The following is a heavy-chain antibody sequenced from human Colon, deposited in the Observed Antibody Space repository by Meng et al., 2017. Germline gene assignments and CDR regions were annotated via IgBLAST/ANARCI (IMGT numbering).Heavy chain of an antibody. CDR3: ARGLRIEARPEWFDP. D-gene: IGHD6-6*01. CDR2: MNPNSGNT. V-gene: IGHV1-8*01. Sequence: GRLVQSGAEVNNPGASVKVSCKATGSTFTSYNINWVRQATGQGLGWMGWMNPNSGNTGYAQKFQGRVTMTRNTSISTAYMELSSLTSEDTAVYYCARGLRIEARPEWFDPWGQGTLVTVSS. J-gene: IGHJ5*02. CDR1: GSTFTSYN.